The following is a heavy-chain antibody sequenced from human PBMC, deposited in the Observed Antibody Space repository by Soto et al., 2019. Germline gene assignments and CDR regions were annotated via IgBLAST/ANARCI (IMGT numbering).Heavy chain of an antibody. D-gene: IGHD6-13*01. J-gene: IGHJ3*02. Sequence: VQLVQSGVEVKKPGASVKVSCKASGYTFTNYGISWVRQAPGQGLEWMGWINTYNGNTNYAQKVQGRVTMTTETSTSTAYMELRSLRSDGTAVYYCARDLLYSTRSTVRFDIWGQGTMLTVSS. V-gene: IGHV1-18*01. CDR2: INTYNGNT. CDR3: ARDLLYSTRSTVRFDI. CDR1: GYTFTNYG.